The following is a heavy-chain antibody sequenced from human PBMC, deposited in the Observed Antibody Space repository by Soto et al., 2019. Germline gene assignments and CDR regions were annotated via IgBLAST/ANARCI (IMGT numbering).Heavy chain of an antibody. D-gene: IGHD3-22*01. CDR2: IIPIFGTA. J-gene: IGHJ3*02. CDR3: ARDAGRLTMMHEDDAFDI. Sequence: ASVKVSCKASGGTFSSYAISWVRQAPGQGLEWMGGIIPIFGTANYAQKFQGRVTITADESTSTAYMELSSLRSEDTAVYYCARDAGRLTMMHEDDAFDIWGQGTMVTVSS. CDR1: GGTFSSYA. V-gene: IGHV1-69*13.